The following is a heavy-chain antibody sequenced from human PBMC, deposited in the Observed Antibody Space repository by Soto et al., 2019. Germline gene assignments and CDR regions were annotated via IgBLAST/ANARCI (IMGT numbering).Heavy chain of an antibody. Sequence: EAQLVESGGGLVQPGRSLRLSCAGSGFIFDGFAIHWVRQAPGKGLEWVSGISWNSDSIGYVDSVKGRFTISRDNAKNSLYLQMNSLRVEDTALYYCTKVGGLYDFWSGPLHFDLWGQGTLVTVSS. J-gene: IGHJ4*02. V-gene: IGHV3-9*01. CDR2: ISWNSDSI. CDR1: GFIFDGFA. D-gene: IGHD3-3*01. CDR3: TKVGGLYDFWSGPLHFDL.